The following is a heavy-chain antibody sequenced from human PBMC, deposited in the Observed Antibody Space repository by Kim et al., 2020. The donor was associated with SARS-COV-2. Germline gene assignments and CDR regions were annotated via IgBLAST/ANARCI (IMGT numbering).Heavy chain of an antibody. J-gene: IGHJ4*02. D-gene: IGHD2-15*01. Sequence: FQGRVTMNRDTSTSTVYMELSSLRSEDTAVYYCARDWSACSGGSCYYFDYWGQGTLVTVSS. CDR3: ARDWSACSGGSCYYFDY. V-gene: IGHV1-46*01.